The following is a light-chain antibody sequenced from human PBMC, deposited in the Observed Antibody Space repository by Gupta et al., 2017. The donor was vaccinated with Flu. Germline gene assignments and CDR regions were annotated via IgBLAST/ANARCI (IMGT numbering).Light chain of an antibody. CDR2: DDS. Sequence: SYVLTQPPSVSVAPGQTAKITCGGDNVGSKSVHWYQQKPGQAPVLVVYDDSNRPSGIPERFSGSNPGNTATLTISKVEAGDEADYYCQVWHISRDYLRAFGGGTRLTVL. CDR1: NVGSKS. J-gene: IGLJ3*02. V-gene: IGLV3-21*02. CDR3: QVWHISRDYLRA.